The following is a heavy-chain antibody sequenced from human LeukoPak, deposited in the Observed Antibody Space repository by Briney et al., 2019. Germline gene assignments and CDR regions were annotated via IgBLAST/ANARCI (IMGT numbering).Heavy chain of an antibody. J-gene: IGHJ4*02. CDR3: ARLYLDRWEFTYYFDY. Sequence: SETLSLTCTVSGGSISSYYWSWIRQPAGKGLEWIGRIYTSGSTNYNPSLKSRVTMSVDTSKNQFSLKLSSVTAADTAVYYCARLYLDRWEFTYYFDYWGQGTLVTVSS. CDR2: IYTSGST. CDR1: GGSISSYY. D-gene: IGHD1-26*01. V-gene: IGHV4-4*07.